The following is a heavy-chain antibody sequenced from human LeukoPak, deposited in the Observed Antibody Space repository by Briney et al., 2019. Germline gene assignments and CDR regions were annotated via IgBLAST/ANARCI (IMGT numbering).Heavy chain of an antibody. D-gene: IGHD3-16*01. J-gene: IGHJ6*03. CDR1: GYTFTSYA. V-gene: IGHV1-69*13. CDR3: ARTKGGRYGGAPPRRYNYKRDV. Sequence: SVKVSCKASGYTFTSYAISWVRQAPGQGLEWMGGIIPIFGTANYAQKFQGRVTITADESTSTAYMELSSLRSEDTAVYYCARTKGGRYGGAPPRRYNYKRDVGGKGTTFP. CDR2: IIPIFGTA.